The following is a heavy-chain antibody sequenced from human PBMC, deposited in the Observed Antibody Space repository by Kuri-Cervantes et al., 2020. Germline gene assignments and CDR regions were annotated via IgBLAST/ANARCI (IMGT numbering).Heavy chain of an antibody. D-gene: IGHD3-22*01. CDR1: GYSFITYW. CDR2: INPSGGST. J-gene: IGHJ4*02. V-gene: IGHV1-46*01. CDR3: ARAVMDSSGYILGMHDY. Sequence: GESLKISCKVSGYSFITYWIGWVRQAPGQGLEWMGVINPSGGSTSYVLKFQGRVTMTRDTSTSTVYMELSSLRSEDTAVYYCARAVMDSSGYILGMHDYWGQGTLVTVSS.